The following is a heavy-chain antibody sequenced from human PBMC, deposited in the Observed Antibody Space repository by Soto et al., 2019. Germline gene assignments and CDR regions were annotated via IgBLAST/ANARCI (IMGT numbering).Heavy chain of an antibody. J-gene: IGHJ5*01. V-gene: IGHV4-59*08. D-gene: IGHD3-3*01. CDR2: ISYSGTT. CDR1: RGSISNYF. CDR3: AGRTSLTSVEIFSGGLSGYNWVDP. Sequence: SETLSLTCTVSRGSISNYFWTWIRQPPGRGLEWIGYISYSGTTNYNASLKSRVTISVDTPANQFSLKLTSVTAADTAVYYCAGRTSLTSVEIFSGGLSGYNWVDPWGRGTLVTVSS.